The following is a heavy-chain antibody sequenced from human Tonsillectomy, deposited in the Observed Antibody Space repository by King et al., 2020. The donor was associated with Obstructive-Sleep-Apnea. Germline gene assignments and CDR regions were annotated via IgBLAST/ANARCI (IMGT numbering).Heavy chain of an antibody. CDR1: GGSISSYT. D-gene: IGHD3-9*01. V-gene: IGHV4-59*01. CDR2: TYYSGST. Sequence: MPLQESGPGLVEPSETLSLTCTVSGGSISSYTWSWLRRPPGKGLEWIGYTYYSGSTKYNPSLGGRVTISLDMSKNQFSLWLISVTAADTAVYYCAKGGRYSDWVIDSWGRGTLVAVSS. J-gene: IGHJ5*01. CDR3: AKGGRYSDWVIDS.